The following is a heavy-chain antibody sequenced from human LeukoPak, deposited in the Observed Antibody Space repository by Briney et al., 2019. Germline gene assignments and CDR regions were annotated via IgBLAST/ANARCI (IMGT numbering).Heavy chain of an antibody. J-gene: IGHJ3*02. CDR1: GGSFSGYY. D-gene: IGHD1-26*01. V-gene: IGHV4-34*01. CDR3: ARVLVGPTASDI. Sequence: SETLSLTCAVYGGSFSGYYWSWIRQPPGKGLKWIGEINRSGSTNYNPSLKSRVTISVDTSKNQFSLKLSSVTAADTAVYYCARVLVGPTASDIWGQGTMVIVFS. CDR2: INRSGST.